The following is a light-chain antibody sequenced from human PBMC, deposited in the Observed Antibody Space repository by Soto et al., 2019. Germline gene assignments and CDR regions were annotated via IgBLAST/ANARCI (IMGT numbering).Light chain of an antibody. CDR1: SSNIGGTNY. Sequence: VLTQPPSASGTPGQRVFISCSGSSSNIGGTNYAYWYQQLPGAAPKLLMHSNNLRPSGVPERISGSKSGTSASLAISGLRSEDEAVYYCASWDDRLGAVIFGGGTKVTAL. J-gene: IGLJ2*01. CDR2: SNN. CDR3: ASWDDRLGAVI. V-gene: IGLV1-47*02.